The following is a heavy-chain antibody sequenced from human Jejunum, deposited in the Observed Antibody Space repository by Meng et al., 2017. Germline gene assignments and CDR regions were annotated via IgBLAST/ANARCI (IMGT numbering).Heavy chain of an antibody. CDR3: ASYAATVTTLGVVWFDP. CDR1: GGSIRSSSYY. Sequence: QPEAGPGLVTPSENQSPPCTVFGGSIRSSSYYWCWIRQPPGKGLEWIGSIYYSGSTYYNPSLKSRVTISVDTSKNQFSLKLSSVTAADTAVYYCASYAATVTTLGVVWFDPWGQGTLVTVSS. D-gene: IGHD4-17*01. V-gene: IGHV4-39*07. CDR2: IYYSGST. J-gene: IGHJ5*02.